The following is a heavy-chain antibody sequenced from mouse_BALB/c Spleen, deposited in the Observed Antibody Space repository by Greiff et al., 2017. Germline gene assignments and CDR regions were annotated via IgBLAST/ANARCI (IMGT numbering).Heavy chain of an antibody. V-gene: IGHV1-7*01. Sequence: QVQLQQSGAELAKPGASVKMSCKASGYTFTSYWMHWVKQRPGQGLEWIGYINPSTGYTEYNQKFKDKATLTADKSSSTAYMQLSSLTSEDSAVYYCTRQEHDSSGYRFAYWGQGTLVTVSA. CDR2: INPSTGYT. D-gene: IGHD3-2*01. J-gene: IGHJ3*01. CDR3: TRQEHDSSGYRFAY. CDR1: GYTFTSYW.